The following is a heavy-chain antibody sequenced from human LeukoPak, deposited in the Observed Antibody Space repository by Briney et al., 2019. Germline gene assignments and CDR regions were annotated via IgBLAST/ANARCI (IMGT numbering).Heavy chain of an antibody. CDR3: ARDGSSSWYAPTGYYYGMDV. CDR2: IYYSGST. CDR1: GGSISSGGYY. Sequence: SRTLSLTCTVSGGSISSGGYYWSWIRQHPGKGLEWIGYIYYSGSTYYNPSLKSRVTISVDTSKNQFSLKLSSVTAADTAVYYCARDGSSSWYAPTGYYYGMDVWGQGTTVTVSS. J-gene: IGHJ6*02. V-gene: IGHV4-31*03. D-gene: IGHD6-13*01.